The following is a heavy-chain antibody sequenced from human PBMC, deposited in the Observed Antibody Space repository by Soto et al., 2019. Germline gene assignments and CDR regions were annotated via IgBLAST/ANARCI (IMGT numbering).Heavy chain of an antibody. J-gene: IGHJ4*02. CDR2: ISAHTGNT. Sequence: GASVKVSCKASGYTFSSFGLSWVRQAPGQGLEWVAWISAHTGNTNYAHKVQGRITLTTDTSSSTAYMELRSLRSDDTAIYYCARDGHEGSYPGLNYWGRGTLVTVSS. CDR3: ARDGHEGSYPGLNY. CDR1: GYTFSSFG. V-gene: IGHV1-18*01. D-gene: IGHD3-16*02.